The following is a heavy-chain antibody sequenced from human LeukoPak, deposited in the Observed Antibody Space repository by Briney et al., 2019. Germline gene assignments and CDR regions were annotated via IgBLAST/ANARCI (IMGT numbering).Heavy chain of an antibody. Sequence: GGSLRLSCAASGFTFDNYAMAWVRQAPGKGLEWVSTICGSCANTHYADSVKGRFTISRDNSKNTLYLQMSSLRAEDTAVYYCAKDPRYYDFWSGPRLHMDVWGKGTTVTVSS. J-gene: IGHJ6*03. D-gene: IGHD3-3*01. V-gene: IGHV3-23*01. CDR2: ICGSCANT. CDR1: GFTFDNYA. CDR3: AKDPRYYDFWSGPRLHMDV.